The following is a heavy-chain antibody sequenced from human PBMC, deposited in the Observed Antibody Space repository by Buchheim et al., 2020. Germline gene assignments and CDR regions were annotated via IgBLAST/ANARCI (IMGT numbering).Heavy chain of an antibody. CDR1: GGSISSGGYY. CDR3: ARDLSATVTTRGAYYYYGMDV. V-gene: IGHV4-31*03. D-gene: IGHD4-11*01. CDR2: IYYSGST. Sequence: QVQLQESGPGLVKPSQTLSLTCTVSGGSISSGGYYWSWIRQHPGKGLEWIGYIYYSGSTYYNPSLKSRVTISVDTSKNQFSLKLSSVTAADTAVDYCARDLSATVTTRGAYYYYGMDVWGQGTT. J-gene: IGHJ6*02.